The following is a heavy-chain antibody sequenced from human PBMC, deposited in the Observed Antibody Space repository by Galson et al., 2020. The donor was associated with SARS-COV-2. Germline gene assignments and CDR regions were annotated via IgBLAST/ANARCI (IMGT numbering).Heavy chain of an antibody. J-gene: IGHJ4*02. V-gene: IGHV4-4*02. CDR2: IYHSGST. D-gene: IGHD3-22*01. CDR3: ARANYYDSSGHVDY. CDR1: GGSISSSNW. Sequence: SETLSLTCAVSGGSISSSNWWSWVRQPPGKGLEWIGEIYHSGSTNYNPSLKSRVTISVDKSKNQFSLKLSSVTAADTAVYYCARANYYDSSGHVDYWGQGTLVTVSS.